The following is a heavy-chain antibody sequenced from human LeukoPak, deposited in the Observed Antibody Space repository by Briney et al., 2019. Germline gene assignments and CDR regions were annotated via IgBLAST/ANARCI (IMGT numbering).Heavy chain of an antibody. D-gene: IGHD2-2*02. CDR2: IGSSSSTI. CDR1: GFTFSNYR. Sequence: PGGSLRLSCAASGFTFSNYRMNWVRQAPGKGLEWVSYIGSSSSTIYYADSVKGRFTISRDNAKNSLYLQMNSLRAEDTAVYYCARDSCTSTSCYRGAFGMWGQGTMVTVSS. V-gene: IGHV3-48*01. J-gene: IGHJ3*02. CDR3: ARDSCTSTSCYRGAFGM.